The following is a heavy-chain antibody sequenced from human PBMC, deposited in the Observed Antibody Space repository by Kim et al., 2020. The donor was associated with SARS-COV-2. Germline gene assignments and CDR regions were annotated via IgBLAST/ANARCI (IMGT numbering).Heavy chain of an antibody. D-gene: IGHD3-16*01. J-gene: IGHJ4*02. CDR3: AKDPSYDYVWGSYPAQGYYFDY. CDR1: GFTFDDYA. Sequence: GGSLRLSCAASGFTFDDYAMHWVRQAPGKGLEWVSGISWNSGSIGYADSVKGRFTISRDNAKNSLYLQMNSLRAEDTALYYCAKDPSYDYVWGSYPAQGYYFDYWGQGTLVTVSS. V-gene: IGHV3-9*01. CDR2: ISWNSGSI.